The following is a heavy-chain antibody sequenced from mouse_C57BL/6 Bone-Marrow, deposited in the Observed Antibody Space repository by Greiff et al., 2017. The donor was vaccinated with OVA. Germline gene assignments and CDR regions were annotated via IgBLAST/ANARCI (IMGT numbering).Heavy chain of an antibody. V-gene: IGHV14-1*01. Sequence: VQLQQSGAELVRPGASVKLSCTASGFTITDYYMHWVKQRPEQGLEWIGRIDPEDGDTEYAPKFQGKATMTADTSSNTAYLQHSSLTSEDTAVYYCTTKQLRLFDYWGQGTTLTVSS. CDR1: GFTITDYY. D-gene: IGHD3-2*02. CDR2: IDPEDGDT. J-gene: IGHJ2*01. CDR3: TTKQLRLFDY.